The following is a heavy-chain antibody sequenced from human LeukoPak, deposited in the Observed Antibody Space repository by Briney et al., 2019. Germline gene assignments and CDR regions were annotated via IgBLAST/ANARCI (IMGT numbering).Heavy chain of an antibody. CDR3: AKYTSGTSYRGLDQ. CDR2: IIGSAVNT. J-gene: IGHJ4*02. CDR1: GLTVSSYG. Sequence: GGSLRLSCGASGLTVSSYGMSWVRQAPGKGLEWVSTIIGSAVNTYYADSVKGRFTISRDDSKNTVYLQMNSLRAEDTAVYSCAKYTSGTSYRGLDQWGQGTLVTRSA. D-gene: IGHD3-10*01. V-gene: IGHV3-23*01.